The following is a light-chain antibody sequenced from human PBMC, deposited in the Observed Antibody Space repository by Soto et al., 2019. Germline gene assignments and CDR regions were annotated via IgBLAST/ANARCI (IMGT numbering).Light chain of an antibody. CDR3: QQRSDWPLT. CDR2: DAS. V-gene: IGKV3D-20*02. CDR1: QSVSSSY. Sequence: EIVLKQSPGTLPLYPGERATLACRASQSVSSSYLAWYQQKPGQAPRLLIYDASYRATGIPARFSGSGSGTDFTLTISSLEPEDCAVYYCQQRSDWPLTFGGGTKVDIK. J-gene: IGKJ4*01.